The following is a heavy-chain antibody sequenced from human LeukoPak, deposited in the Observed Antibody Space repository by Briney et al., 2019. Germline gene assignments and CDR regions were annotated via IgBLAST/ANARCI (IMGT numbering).Heavy chain of an antibody. CDR1: GYTFISHG. J-gene: IGHJ4*02. V-gene: IGHV1-18*01. Sequence: ASVKVSCKASGYTFISHGFSWVRQAPGQGLEWMGWISAYNGNTNYAQKLQGRVTMTTDTSTSTAYMELRSLRSDDTAVYYCARSLSDYSRFDYWGQGTLVTVSS. CDR2: ISAYNGNT. D-gene: IGHD4-11*01. CDR3: ARSLSDYSRFDY.